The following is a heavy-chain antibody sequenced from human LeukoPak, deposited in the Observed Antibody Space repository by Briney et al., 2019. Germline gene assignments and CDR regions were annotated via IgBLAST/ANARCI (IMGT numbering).Heavy chain of an antibody. CDR2: INHSGST. V-gene: IGHV4-34*01. Sequence: GSLRLSCAASGFTFSSYGMHWIRQPPGKGLEWIGEINHSGSTNYNTSLKNRVTISFDKTKNQFSLKLSSVTAADTAVYYCARGRGFCSGYVGSGGYWGQGTLVTVSS. J-gene: IGHJ4*02. D-gene: IGHD5-12*01. CDR1: GFTFSSYG. CDR3: ARGRGFCSGYVGSGGY.